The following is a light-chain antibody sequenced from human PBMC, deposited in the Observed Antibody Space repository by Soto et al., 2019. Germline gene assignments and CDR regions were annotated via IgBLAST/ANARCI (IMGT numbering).Light chain of an antibody. CDR3: SSYTRSSTLV. Sequence: QSALTQPASVSGSPGQSITISCTGTSSDVGGYNYVSWYQQHPGKAPKLMIYDVSNRPSGVSNRFSGSKSGNTASLTISRLQAEDEADYYCSSYTRSSTLVFGTGTKVTVL. CDR2: DVS. V-gene: IGLV2-14*01. J-gene: IGLJ1*01. CDR1: SSDVGGYNY.